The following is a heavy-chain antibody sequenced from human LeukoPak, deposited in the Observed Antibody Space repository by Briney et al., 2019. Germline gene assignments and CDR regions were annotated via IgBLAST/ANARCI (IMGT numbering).Heavy chain of an antibody. D-gene: IGHD1-26*01. V-gene: IGHV1-8*01. CDR2: ININSGNT. Sequence: ASVKVSCKASGYTFTNYDINWVRQATGQGLEWMGWININSGNTGYARKFQGRVTMTRDTSISTAYMEVSSLRYDDTAVYYCARVTGSIDYWGQGTLVTVSS. CDR1: GYTFTNYD. CDR3: ARVTGSIDY. J-gene: IGHJ4*02.